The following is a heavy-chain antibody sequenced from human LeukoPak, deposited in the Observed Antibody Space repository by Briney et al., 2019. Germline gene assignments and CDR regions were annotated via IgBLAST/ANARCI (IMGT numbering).Heavy chain of an antibody. CDR2: IVVGSGNT. J-gene: IGHJ4*02. Sequence: AASVKVSCKASGFTFTSSAMQWVRQARGQRLVWIGWIVVGSGNTNYAQKFQERVTITRDMSTSTAYMELSSLRSEDTAVYYCAADLNSSSWYYFDYWGQGTLVTVSS. CDR3: AADLNSSSWYYFDY. V-gene: IGHV1-58*02. CDR1: GFTFTSSA. D-gene: IGHD6-13*01.